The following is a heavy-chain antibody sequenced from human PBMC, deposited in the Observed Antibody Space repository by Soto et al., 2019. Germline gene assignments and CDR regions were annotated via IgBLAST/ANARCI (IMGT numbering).Heavy chain of an antibody. V-gene: IGHV2-5*01. CDR3: AHLNTRGYYFDY. CDR1: GGSLSSSNW. J-gene: IGHJ4*02. CDR2: VYWNDAK. Sequence: TLSLTCAVSGGSLSSSNWWSWVRQPPGKALEWLAHVYWNDAKYYSLSLKSRLTITKDTSKNQVVLTMTNMDPVDTATYFCAHLNTRGYYFDYWGQGALVTVS.